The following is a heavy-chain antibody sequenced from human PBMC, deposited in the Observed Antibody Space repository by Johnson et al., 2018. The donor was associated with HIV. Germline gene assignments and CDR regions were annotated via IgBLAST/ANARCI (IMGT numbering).Heavy chain of an antibody. D-gene: IGHD2-15*01. CDR1: GFTFSSYA. CDR2: IYYDGTNK. Sequence: QVQLVESGGGVVQPGRSLRLSCAASGFTFSSYAMHWVRQAPGKGLEWVAIIYYDGTNKYYADSVKGRFTISRDNAKNSLYLQMKSLRAEDTAVYYCARDNAADAFDIWGQGTMVTVSS. J-gene: IGHJ3*02. CDR3: ARDNAADAFDI. V-gene: IGHV3-30-3*01.